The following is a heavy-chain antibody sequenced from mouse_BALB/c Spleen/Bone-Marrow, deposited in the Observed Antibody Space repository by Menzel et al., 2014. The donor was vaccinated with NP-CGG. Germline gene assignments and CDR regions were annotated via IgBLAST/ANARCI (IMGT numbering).Heavy chain of an antibody. CDR3: AKWDYYGIFYAMDY. CDR2: IWGDGST. CDR1: GFSLTTYG. V-gene: IGHV2-3*01. Sequence: VQGVESGPGLVAPSQSLSITCTVSGFSLTTYGVSWVRQPPGKGLEWLGVIWGDGSTNYHSALISRLSISKDNSKSQVFLKLSSLQTDDTATYYCAKWDYYGIFYAMDYWGQGTSVTVSS. J-gene: IGHJ4*01. D-gene: IGHD2-1*01.